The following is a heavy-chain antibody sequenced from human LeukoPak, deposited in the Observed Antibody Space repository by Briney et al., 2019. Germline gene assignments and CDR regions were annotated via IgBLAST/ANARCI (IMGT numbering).Heavy chain of an antibody. V-gene: IGHV3-23*01. D-gene: IGHD2-2*01. CDR1: GFTFGYYA. J-gene: IGHJ6*03. Sequence: GGSLRLSCEAYGFTFGYYAMTWVRQAPGKGLEWVSAISSSGGGTNYADSVKGRFTISRDNSKNTVFLQMNRLRAEDTAVYSCAKGACADTTCCAPASPYPFYYYMDVWGKGTAVAVSS. CDR2: ISSSGGGT. CDR3: AKGACADTTCCAPASPYPFYYYMDV.